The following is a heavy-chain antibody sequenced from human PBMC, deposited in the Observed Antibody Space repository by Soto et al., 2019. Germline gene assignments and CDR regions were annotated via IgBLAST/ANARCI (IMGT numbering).Heavy chain of an antibody. CDR2: IFPGDSDT. D-gene: IGHD3-16*01. V-gene: IGHV5-51*01. CDR3: VRPNFGALTHFDF. CDR1: GYTFTNYW. J-gene: IGHJ4*02. Sequence: GESLKISCKAIGYTFTNYWIGWVRQTPGKGLEWMGIIFPGDSDTRYNPSFEGQVTVSADESISAAYLQWNTLKASDTAMYYCVRPNFGALTHFDFWGQGTLVTVSS.